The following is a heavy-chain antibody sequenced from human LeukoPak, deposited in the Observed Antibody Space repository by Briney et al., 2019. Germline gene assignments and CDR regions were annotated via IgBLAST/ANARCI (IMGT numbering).Heavy chain of an antibody. V-gene: IGHV1-69*06. CDR2: ITPIFGTA. J-gene: IGHJ5*02. D-gene: IGHD3-9*01. CDR1: GGTFSSYA. CDR3: ARGVYYDILTGYH. Sequence: SVKVSCKASGGTFSSYAISWVRQAPGQGLEWMGGITPIFGTANYAQKFQGRVTITADKSTSTAYMELSSLRSEDTAVYYCARGVYYDILTGYHWGQGTLVTVSS.